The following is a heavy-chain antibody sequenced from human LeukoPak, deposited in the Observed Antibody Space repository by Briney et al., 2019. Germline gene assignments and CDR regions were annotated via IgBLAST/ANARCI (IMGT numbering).Heavy chain of an antibody. J-gene: IGHJ6*02. CDR3: ARGFGKAAADVFGGYTMDV. CDR1: GLTVSSNY. Sequence: GGSLRLSCAASGLTVSSNYMSWVRQAPGKGLEWVSLIYAGGSTYYADSVRGRFTISRDNSKNTLYLQMNSLTPEDTAVYYCARGFGKAAADVFGGYTMDVWGQATTVIVSS. V-gene: IGHV3-66*02. CDR2: IYAGGST. D-gene: IGHD6-13*01.